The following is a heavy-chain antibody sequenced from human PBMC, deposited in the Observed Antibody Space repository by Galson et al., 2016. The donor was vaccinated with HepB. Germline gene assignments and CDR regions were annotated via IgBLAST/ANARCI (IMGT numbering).Heavy chain of an antibody. D-gene: IGHD4-23*01. CDR1: GGSFSSHA. Sequence: SVKVSCKAFGGSFSSHAISWVRQAPGQGLEWMGGIIPTVDTAKYAQKFQGRVTITADESTTTIYMDVSSLRYEDTAVYYCARGMRGVTLSRFDYWGQGTLVTVSS. J-gene: IGHJ4*02. CDR3: ARGMRGVTLSRFDY. V-gene: IGHV1-69*13. CDR2: IIPTVDTA.